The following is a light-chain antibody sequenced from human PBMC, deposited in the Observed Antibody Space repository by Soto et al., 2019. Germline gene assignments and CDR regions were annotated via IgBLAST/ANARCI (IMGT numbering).Light chain of an antibody. Sequence: EIVMTQSPATLSVSPGERATLSCRASQSVSSNLAWYQQKPGQAPRLLIYGASTRATGIPARSSGSGSGTEYTLTISSLQSEDFAVYYCQQYNNWPPWTFGAGNKVDIK. CDR2: GAS. CDR3: QQYNNWPPWT. V-gene: IGKV3-15*01. CDR1: QSVSSN. J-gene: IGKJ3*01.